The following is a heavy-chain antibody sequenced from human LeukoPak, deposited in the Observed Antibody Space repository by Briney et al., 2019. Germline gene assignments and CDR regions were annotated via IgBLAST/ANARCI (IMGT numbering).Heavy chain of an antibody. V-gene: IGHV1-18*01. D-gene: IGHD2-8*01. J-gene: IGHJ4*02. CDR1: GYTFTSYG. CDR3: ARVDPTKMVHDKAADY. CDR2: ISAYNGNT. Sequence: ASVKVSCKASGYTFTSYGISWVRQAPGQGLEWMGWISAYNGNTNYAQKLQGRVTMTTDTSTSAAYMALRSLRSDDTAVYYCARVDPTKMVHDKAADYWGQGTLVTVSS.